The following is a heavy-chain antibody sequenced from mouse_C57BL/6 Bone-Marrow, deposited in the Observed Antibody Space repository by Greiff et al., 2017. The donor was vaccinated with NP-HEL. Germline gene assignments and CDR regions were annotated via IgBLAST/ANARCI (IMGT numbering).Heavy chain of an antibody. J-gene: IGHJ4*01. Sequence: EVHLVESGGGLVQPKGSLKLSCAASGFTFNTYAMHWVRQAPGKGLEWVARIRSKSSNYATYYADSVKDRFTISRDDSQSMLYLQMNNLKTEDTAMYYCVRDRDYYGSSLYAMDYWGQGTSVTVSS. D-gene: IGHD1-1*01. CDR1: GFTFNTYA. CDR2: IRSKSSNYAT. V-gene: IGHV10-3*01. CDR3: VRDRDYYGSSLYAMDY.